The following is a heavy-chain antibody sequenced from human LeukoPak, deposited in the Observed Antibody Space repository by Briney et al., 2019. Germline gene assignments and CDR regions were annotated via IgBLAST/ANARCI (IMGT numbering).Heavy chain of an antibody. J-gene: IGHJ3*02. Sequence: SETLTLTCTVSGGSISSYYCSWIRQPPGKGLEWIGSVYYTGSTNYNPSLESRVSVSIDTSKNHFSLKLTSVTAADTAVYYCSREPYCTSTSCYSRSTAFDIWGQGTMVTVSS. CDR1: GGSISSYY. V-gene: IGHV4-59*12. D-gene: IGHD2-2*01. CDR2: VYYTGST. CDR3: SREPYCTSTSCYSRSTAFDI.